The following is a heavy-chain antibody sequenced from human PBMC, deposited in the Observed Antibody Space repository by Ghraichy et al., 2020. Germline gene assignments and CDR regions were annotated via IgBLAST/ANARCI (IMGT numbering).Heavy chain of an antibody. Sequence: ASVEVSCKASGYTFTSYGISWVRQAPGQGLEWMGWISAYNGNTNYAQKLQGRVTMTTDTSTSTAYMELRSLRSDDTAVYYCARDHYDILTGYYNSYYYYYGMDVWGQGTTVTVSS. D-gene: IGHD3-9*01. CDR1: GYTFTSYG. J-gene: IGHJ6*02. CDR2: ISAYNGNT. V-gene: IGHV1-18*04. CDR3: ARDHYDILTGYYNSYYYYYGMDV.